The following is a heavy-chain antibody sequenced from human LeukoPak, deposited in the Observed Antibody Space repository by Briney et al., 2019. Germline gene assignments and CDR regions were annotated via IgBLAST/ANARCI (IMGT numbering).Heavy chain of an antibody. Sequence: VKPSETLSLTCTVSGGSISSYYWSWIRQPAGKGLEGIGRIYTSGSTNYNPSLTSRVTMSVDTSKNQFSLKLSSVTAADTAVYYCARTVGDGSGSYLYYYYYMDVWGKGTTVTVSS. J-gene: IGHJ6*03. CDR1: GGSISSYY. CDR3: ARTVGDGSGSYLYYYYYMDV. V-gene: IGHV4-4*07. D-gene: IGHD3-10*01. CDR2: IYTSGST.